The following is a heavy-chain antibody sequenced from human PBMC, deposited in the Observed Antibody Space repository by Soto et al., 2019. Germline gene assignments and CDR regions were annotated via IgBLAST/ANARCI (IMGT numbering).Heavy chain of an antibody. Sequence: SLRLSCEASGFTFGSFQMNWVRQAPGRGLEWISHISGSGDTIYYADSVKGRFTISRDNAKDSLALHMNSLRAEDTGVYFCAREAAYGVCCAGGYFDLRGHVAQVTLSS. V-gene: IGHV3-48*03. CDR3: AREAAYGVCCAGGYFDL. CDR1: GFTFGSFQ. CDR2: ISGSGDTI. J-gene: IGHJ2*01. D-gene: IGHD4-17*01.